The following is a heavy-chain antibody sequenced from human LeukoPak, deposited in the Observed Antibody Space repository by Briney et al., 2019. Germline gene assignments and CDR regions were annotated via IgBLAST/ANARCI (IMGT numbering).Heavy chain of an antibody. D-gene: IGHD6-19*01. J-gene: IGHJ4*02. Sequence: SETLSLTCTVSGGSISSYYWSRIRQPPGKGLEWIGYIYYSGSTNYNPTLKSRVTISVDTSKNQFSLKLSSVTAADTAVYYCARHPAHSSGWYDYWGQGTLVTVSS. CDR1: GGSISSYY. V-gene: IGHV4-59*01. CDR2: IYYSGST. CDR3: ARHPAHSSGWYDY.